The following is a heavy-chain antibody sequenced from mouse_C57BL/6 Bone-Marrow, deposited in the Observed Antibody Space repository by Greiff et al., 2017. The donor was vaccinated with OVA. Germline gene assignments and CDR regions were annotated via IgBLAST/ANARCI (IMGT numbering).Heavy chain of an antibody. CDR1: GFTFSSYG. CDR2: ISSGGSYT. V-gene: IGHV5-6*02. CDR3: ARKRTTVARFDY. D-gene: IGHD1-1*01. J-gene: IGHJ2*01. Sequence: EVMLVESGGDLVKPGGSLKLSCAASGFTFSSYGMSWVRQTPDKRLEWVATISSGGSYTYYPESVKGRFTISRDNAKNTLYLQMSSLKSEDTAMYYCARKRTTVARFDYWGQGTTLTVSS.